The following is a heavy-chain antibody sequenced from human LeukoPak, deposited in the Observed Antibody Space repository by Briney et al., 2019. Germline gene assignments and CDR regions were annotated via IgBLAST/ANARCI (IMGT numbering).Heavy chain of an antibody. V-gene: IGHV1-69*05. CDR1: GGTSSSYA. D-gene: IGHD6-13*01. Sequence: SVKVSCKDSGGTSSSYAISWVRQAPGKGLEWMGGIIPIFGTANYAQKFQGRVTITTDESTSTAYMELSSLRSEDTAVYYCASGTGYSSSWNFDYWGQGTLVTVSS. J-gene: IGHJ4*02. CDR2: IIPIFGTA. CDR3: ASGTGYSSSWNFDY.